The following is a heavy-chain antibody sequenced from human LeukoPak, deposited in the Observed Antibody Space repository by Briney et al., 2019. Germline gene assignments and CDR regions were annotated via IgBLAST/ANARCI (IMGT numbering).Heavy chain of an antibody. J-gene: IGHJ4*02. Sequence: GGSLRLSCAASGFTFSDYYMSWIRQAPGKGLEWVSYISSSGSTIYYADSVKGRFTISRDNAKNSLYLQMNSLRAEDTAVYYCERDAGYSSSQFDYWGQGTLVTVSS. D-gene: IGHD6-13*01. CDR3: ERDAGYSSSQFDY. V-gene: IGHV3-11*01. CDR2: ISSSGSTI. CDR1: GFTFSDYY.